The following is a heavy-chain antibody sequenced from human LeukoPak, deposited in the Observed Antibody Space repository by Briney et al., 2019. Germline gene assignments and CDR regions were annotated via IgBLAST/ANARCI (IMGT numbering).Heavy chain of an antibody. Sequence: GGSLRLSCAASGFTFDKAWMTWVRQAPGKGLEWVGRIKSKTDGGTTDYAAPVKGRFTISRDDSKNTLYLQMNSLKTEDTAVYYCTTLLTMIVVDYFDYWGQGTLVTVSS. V-gene: IGHV3-15*01. J-gene: IGHJ4*02. CDR3: TTLLTMIVVDYFDY. D-gene: IGHD3-22*01. CDR1: GFTFDKAW. CDR2: IKSKTDGGTT.